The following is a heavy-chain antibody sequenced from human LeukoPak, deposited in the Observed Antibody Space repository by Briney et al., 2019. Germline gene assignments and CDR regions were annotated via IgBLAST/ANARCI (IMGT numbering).Heavy chain of an antibody. CDR2: IYYSGST. CDR3: ARRYYYDSSGYYAFGY. D-gene: IGHD3-22*01. Sequence: SETLPLTCTVSGGSISSSSYYWGWIRQPPGKGLEWIGSIYYSGSTYYNPSLKSRVTISVDTSKNQFSLKLSSVTAADTAVYYCARRYYYDSSGYYAFGYWGQGTLVTVSS. V-gene: IGHV4-39*01. CDR1: GGSISSSSYY. J-gene: IGHJ4*02.